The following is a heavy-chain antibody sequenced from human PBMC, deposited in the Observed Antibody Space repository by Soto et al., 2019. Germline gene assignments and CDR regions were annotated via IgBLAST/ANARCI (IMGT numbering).Heavy chain of an antibody. Sequence: GGSLRLSCAASGFTFISYAMHWVRQAPGKGLEWVAVISYDGSNKYYADSVKGRFTISRDNSKNTLYLQMNSLRAEDTAVYYCARGGLRSITIFGVVDYWGQGTLVTVSS. CDR2: ISYDGSNK. J-gene: IGHJ4*02. CDR1: GFTFISYA. CDR3: ARGGLRSITIFGVVDY. V-gene: IGHV3-30-3*01. D-gene: IGHD3-3*01.